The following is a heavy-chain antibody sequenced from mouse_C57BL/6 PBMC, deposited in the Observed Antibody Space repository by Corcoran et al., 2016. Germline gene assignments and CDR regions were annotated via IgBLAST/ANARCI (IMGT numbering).Heavy chain of an antibody. J-gene: IGHJ4*01. CDR3: ARSLYGYDYAMDY. CDR1: GYTFTDYY. V-gene: IGHV1-26*01. D-gene: IGHD2-2*01. CDR2: INPNNGGT. Sequence: EVQLQQSGPELVKPGASVKISCKASGYTFTDYYMNWVKQSHGKSLEWIGDINPNNGGTSYNQKFKGKATLTVDKSSSTAYMELRSLTSEDSAVYYCARSLYGYDYAMDYWGQGTSVTVSS.